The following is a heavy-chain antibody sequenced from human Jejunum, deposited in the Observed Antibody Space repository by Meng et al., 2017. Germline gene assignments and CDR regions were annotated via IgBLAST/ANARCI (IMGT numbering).Heavy chain of an antibody. CDR3: AHSSSSSSFGFDY. Sequence: QGQVQESGPGLVRPSETLSLTCTVSGGSVSSAAYYWNWIRQPPGKGLEWIGYIYYSGGTTYSPSLNNRVTISIDTAKNQVSLKVSSVTAADTAVYYCAHSSSSSSFGFDYWGQGTLVTVSS. CDR1: GGSVSSAAYY. D-gene: IGHD6-6*01. V-gene: IGHV4-61*08. J-gene: IGHJ4*02. CDR2: IYYSGGT.